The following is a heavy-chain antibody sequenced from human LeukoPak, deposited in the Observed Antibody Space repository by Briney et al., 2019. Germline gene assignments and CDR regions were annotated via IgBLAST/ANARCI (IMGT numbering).Heavy chain of an antibody. CDR2: IRYDGSNK. D-gene: IGHD2-15*01. V-gene: IGHV3-30*02. Sequence: GGSLRLSCAASGFTFSSYGMHWVRQAPGKGLEWVAFIRYDGSNKYYADSVKGRFTISRDNSKNTLYLQMNSLRAEDTAVYYCAKRQVELPRAFDIWGQGTMVTVSS. CDR1: GFTFSSYG. J-gene: IGHJ3*02. CDR3: AKRQVELPRAFDI.